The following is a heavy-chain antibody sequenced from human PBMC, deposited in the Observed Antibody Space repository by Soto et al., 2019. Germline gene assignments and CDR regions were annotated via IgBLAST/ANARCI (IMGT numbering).Heavy chain of an antibody. D-gene: IGHD3-10*01. CDR2: IYSGGTT. CDR3: ARGRHTSGSSYGNWFDP. CDR1: GFSVSSSY. J-gene: IGHJ5*02. Sequence: GGSLRLSCAASGFSVSSSYMNWVRQAPGKGLEWVSVIYSGGTTYHANSVKGRFTSSRDKSNNTLFLHMNSLRAEDTAVYYCARGRHTSGSSYGNWFDPWGQGTLVTVSS. V-gene: IGHV3-66*01.